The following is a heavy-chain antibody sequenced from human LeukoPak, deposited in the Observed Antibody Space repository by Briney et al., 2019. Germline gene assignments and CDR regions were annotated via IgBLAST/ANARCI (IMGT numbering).Heavy chain of an antibody. CDR1: GYTFPNFF. Sequence: ASVKVSCKASGYTFPNFFLHWVRQAPGQGLEWMGIINASGGSTSYAQKFQGRVIMTRDMSTSTLYMELSNLRSEDTAVYYCARGRLRSLFHHWGQGTLVTVSS. D-gene: IGHD4-17*01. CDR2: INASGGST. J-gene: IGHJ4*02. CDR3: ARGRLRSLFHH. V-gene: IGHV1-46*01.